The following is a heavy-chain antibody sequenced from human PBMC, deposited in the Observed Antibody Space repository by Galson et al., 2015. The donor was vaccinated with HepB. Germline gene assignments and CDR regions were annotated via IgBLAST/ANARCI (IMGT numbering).Heavy chain of an antibody. CDR3: ARDIPFGDYYDSSGYYYWYFDL. D-gene: IGHD3-22*01. CDR1: GGSISSYY. CDR2: IYTSGST. J-gene: IGHJ2*01. V-gene: IGHV4-4*07. Sequence: ETLSLTCTVSGGSISSYYWSWIRQPAGKGLEWIGRIYTSGSTNYNPSLKSRVTMSVDTSKNQFSLKLSSVTAADTAVYYCARDIPFGDYYDSSGYYYWYFDLWGRGTLVTVSS.